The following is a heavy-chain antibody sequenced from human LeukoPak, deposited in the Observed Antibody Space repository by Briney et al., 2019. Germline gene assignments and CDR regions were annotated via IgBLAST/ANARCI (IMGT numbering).Heavy chain of an antibody. D-gene: IGHD3-9*01. V-gene: IGHV3-66*01. CDR1: GFTVSSNY. J-gene: IGHJ4*02. Sequence: PGGSLRLSCAASGFTVSSNYMSWVRQAPGKGLEWVSVIYSGGSTYYADSVKGRFTISRDNSKNTLYLQMNSLRAEDTAVYYCAKAAGELRYFDWLSPNFDYWGQGTLVTVSS. CDR2: IYSGGST. CDR3: AKAAGELRYFDWLSPNFDY.